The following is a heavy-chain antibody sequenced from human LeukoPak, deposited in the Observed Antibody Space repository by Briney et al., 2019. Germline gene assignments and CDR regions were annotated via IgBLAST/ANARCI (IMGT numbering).Heavy chain of an antibody. Sequence: PGGSLRLSCLTSGFSVNSDYMTWVRQAPGKGLDWVSVLYSSGTTFYADSVRGRFTISRDGSKNTLYLQMNSLRAEDTAVYYCATWIYDTLTGYPSFHHWGQGTLVTVSS. CDR3: ATWIYDTLTGYPSFHH. D-gene: IGHD3-9*01. V-gene: IGHV3-66*01. CDR1: GFSVNSDY. CDR2: LYSSGTT. J-gene: IGHJ4*02.